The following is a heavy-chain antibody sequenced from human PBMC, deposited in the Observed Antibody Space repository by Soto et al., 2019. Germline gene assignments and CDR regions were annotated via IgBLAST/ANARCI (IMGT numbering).Heavy chain of an antibody. CDR2: ISGSGGST. V-gene: IGHV3-23*01. D-gene: IGHD7-27*01. Sequence: GGSLRLSCAASGFTFSSYAMSWVRHAPGKGLEWVSAISGSGGSTYYADSVKGRFTISRDNSKNTLYLQMNSLRAEDTAVYYCAKDTGLTGVQSRFDAFDIWGQGTMVTVSS. CDR1: GFTFSSYA. J-gene: IGHJ3*02. CDR3: AKDTGLTGVQSRFDAFDI.